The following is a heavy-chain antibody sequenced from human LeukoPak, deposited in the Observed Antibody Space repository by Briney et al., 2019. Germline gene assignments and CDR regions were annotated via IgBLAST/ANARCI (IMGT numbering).Heavy chain of an antibody. D-gene: IGHD1-26*01. J-gene: IGHJ4*02. V-gene: IGHV4-30-2*01. CDR1: GGSISSGGYY. Sequence: SETLSLTCTVSGGSISSGGYYWSWIRQPPGKGLEWIGYIYHSGSTYYNPSLKSRVTISVDRSKNQFSLKLSSVTAADTAVYYCARESGSYPPFDYWGQGTLVTVSS. CDR3: ARESGSYPPFDY. CDR2: IYHSGST.